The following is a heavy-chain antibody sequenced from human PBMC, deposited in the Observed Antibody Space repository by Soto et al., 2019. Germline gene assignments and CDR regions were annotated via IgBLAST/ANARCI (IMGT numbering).Heavy chain of an antibody. J-gene: IGHJ5*02. CDR3: ARDQLEGNWFDP. D-gene: IGHD1-1*01. Sequence: QLQLQESSSGLMKPSQTQSLTCAVSGGSISSGGYSWNWIRQPPGKGLEWIGYIYHSGYTFYNPSLKSRVTISVDKSKNQFSLKLSSVTAADTSVYYCARDQLEGNWFDPWGQGTLVTVSS. V-gene: IGHV4-30-2*01. CDR1: GGSISSGGYS. CDR2: IYHSGYT.